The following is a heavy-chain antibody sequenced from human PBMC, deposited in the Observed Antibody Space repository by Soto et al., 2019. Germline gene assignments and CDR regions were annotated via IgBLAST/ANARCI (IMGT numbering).Heavy chain of an antibody. CDR2: IYYSGST. D-gene: IGHD3-10*01. Sequence: SETLSLTCTVSGGSVSSGSYYWSWIRQPPGKGLEWIGYIYYSGSTNYNPSLKSRVTISVDTSKNQFSLKLSSVTAADTAVYYCARDRRERVRGVIPVRYYYYGMDVWGQGTTVTVSS. J-gene: IGHJ6*02. CDR1: GGSVSSGSYY. V-gene: IGHV4-61*01. CDR3: ARDRRERVRGVIPVRYYYYGMDV.